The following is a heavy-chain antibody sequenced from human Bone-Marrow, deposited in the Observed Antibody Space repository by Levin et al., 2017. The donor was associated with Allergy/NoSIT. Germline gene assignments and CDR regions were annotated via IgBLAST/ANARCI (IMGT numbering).Heavy chain of an antibody. CDR3: VASGRGYSTGWYDF. J-gene: IGHJ5*01. D-gene: IGHD2-8*02. Sequence: GESLKISCKTSGYNFNAYYLHWVRQAPGQGLEWMARINPNNRGTNYAQKFQGRVTVTGDTSISTAYMELKWLRSNDTAVYYCVASGRGYSTGWYDFWGQGTLVTVSS. V-gene: IGHV1-2*02. CDR2: INPNNRGT. CDR1: GYNFNAYY.